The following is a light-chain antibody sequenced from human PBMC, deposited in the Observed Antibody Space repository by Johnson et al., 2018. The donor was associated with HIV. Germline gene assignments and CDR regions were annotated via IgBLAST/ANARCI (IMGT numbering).Light chain of an antibody. J-gene: IGLJ1*01. CDR1: SSNVGSSF. V-gene: IGLV1-51*01. CDR3: GVWDASLSPHYV. CDR2: DNN. Sequence: QSVLTQPPSVSAAPGQKVTISCSGSSSNVGSSFVSWYRQVPGTAPKLLIYDNNKRPSGIPGRFSGSKSGASATLGITGLQTGDEADYYCGVWDASLSPHYVFGTGTTITVL.